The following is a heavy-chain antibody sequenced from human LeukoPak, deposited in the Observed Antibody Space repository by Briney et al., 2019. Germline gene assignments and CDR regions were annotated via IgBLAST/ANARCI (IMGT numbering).Heavy chain of an antibody. D-gene: IGHD6-13*01. CDR2: IYYSGST. CDR3: ARSGYSSSWIAY. V-gene: IGHV4-59*01. CDR1: GDSISSYY. J-gene: IGHJ4*02. Sequence: PSETLSLTCTVSGDSISSYYWSWIRQPPGKGLEWIGYIYYSGSTNYNPSLKSRVTISVDTSKKQFSLKLSSVTAADTAVYYCARSGYSSSWIAYWGQGTLVTVSS.